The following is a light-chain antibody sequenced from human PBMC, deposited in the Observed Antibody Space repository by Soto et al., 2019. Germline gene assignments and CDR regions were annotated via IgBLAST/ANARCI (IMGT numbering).Light chain of an antibody. V-gene: IGKV3-11*01. J-gene: IGKJ5*01. CDR1: QSVSSY. CDR3: QQRNNWPPIT. Sequence: SPVTLSLSPGERATLSCRASQSVSSYLAWYQQRPGQAPRLLIYDASNRATGIPARFSGSGSGTDFTLTIDNLEPEDFAIYYCQQRNNWPPITFGQGTRLEIK. CDR2: DAS.